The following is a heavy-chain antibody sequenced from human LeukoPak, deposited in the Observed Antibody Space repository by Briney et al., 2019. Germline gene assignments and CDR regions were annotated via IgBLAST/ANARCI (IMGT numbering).Heavy chain of an antibody. CDR3: ARRSVEDWYFDL. V-gene: IGHV3-53*01. CDR2: IYSGSSST. D-gene: IGHD3-10*01. J-gene: IGHJ2*01. Sequence: PGGSLRLSCAASGVTVSSNYMSWVRQAPGKGLEWVSIIYSGSSSTYYADSVKGRFTISRDNSKNTLYLQMNGLRAEDTAVYYCARRSVEDWYFDLWGRGTLVTASS. CDR1: GVTVSSNY.